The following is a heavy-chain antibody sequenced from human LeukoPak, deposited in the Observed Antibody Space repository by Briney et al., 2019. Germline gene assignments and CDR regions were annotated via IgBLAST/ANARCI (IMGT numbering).Heavy chain of an antibody. CDR1: GYSFTSYW. D-gene: IGHD4-23*01. J-gene: IGHJ4*02. CDR3: GRHLYGGNSAIDY. V-gene: IGHV5-51*01. CDR2: MYPGDSDT. Sequence: GESLKISCKGSGYSFTSYWIGWVRQMPGKGLEGMGIMYPGDSDTRYSPSFQGQVTISLDKSISTAYLQWSSLKASDTAMYYCGRHLYGGNSAIDYWGQGTLATVSS.